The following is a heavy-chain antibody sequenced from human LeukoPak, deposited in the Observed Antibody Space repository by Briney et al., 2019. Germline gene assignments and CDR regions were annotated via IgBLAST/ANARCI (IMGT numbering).Heavy chain of an antibody. J-gene: IGHJ4*02. CDR1: GYTFHSYW. V-gene: IGHV5-51*01. Sequence: GESLKISCKGSGYTFHSYWIAWVRQMPGKGLEWMGIIYPGDSDTRYSPSFQGQVTISADKSIRTAYLQWSSLKASDTAMYYFARHSGYCSGGCCYGDFWGQGTLVTVSS. CDR2: IYPGDSDT. CDR3: ARHSGYCSGGCCYGDF. D-gene: IGHD2-15*01.